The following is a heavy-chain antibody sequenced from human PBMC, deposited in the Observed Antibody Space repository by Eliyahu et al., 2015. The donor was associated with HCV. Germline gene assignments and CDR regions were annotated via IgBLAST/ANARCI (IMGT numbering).Heavy chain of an antibody. CDR2: IYPGDSDT. V-gene: IGHV5-51*01. CDR1: GYSFTTYW. J-gene: IGHJ5*02. Sequence: EVHLVQSGAELKKPGESLKIXCKGSGYSFTTYWIGWVRQMPGKGLEWMGTIYPGDSDTRYSPPFQGQVSISADKSISTAYLQWSSLKASDTAMYYCARRGPTSEWFDTWGQGTLVIVSS. CDR3: ARRGPTSEWFDT.